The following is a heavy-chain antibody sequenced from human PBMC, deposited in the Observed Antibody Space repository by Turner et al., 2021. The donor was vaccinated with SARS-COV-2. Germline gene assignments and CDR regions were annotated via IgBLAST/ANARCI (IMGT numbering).Heavy chain of an antibody. CDR1: GFRFNTFA. D-gene: IGHD2-2*01. J-gene: IGHJ6*02. Sequence: EVQLLESGGGLVQPGGSLRLSCVASGFRFNTFAMSWVRQAPGKGLEWVSAMSGGGGSISYADSVKGRFAISRDNSKNTLYLQMNSLRAEDTAVYYCAKDLTFIVVNDVVDAWGQGTTVTVSS. CDR3: AKDLTFIVVNDVVDA. CDR2: MSGGGGSI. V-gene: IGHV3-23*01.